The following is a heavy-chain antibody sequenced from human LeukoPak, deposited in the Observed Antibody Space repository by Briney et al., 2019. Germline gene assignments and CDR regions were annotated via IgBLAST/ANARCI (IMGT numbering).Heavy chain of an antibody. D-gene: IGHD5-18*01. V-gene: IGHV4-59*01. CDR3: ARTTEGGYTYNYFYYYYMDV. Sequence: SETLSLTCTVSGGSISSYYWSWLRQPPGKGLEWIGYIYYSGSTNYNPSLKSRISISVDTSKNQFSLKLSSVTAADTAVYYCARTTEGGYTYNYFYYYYMDVWGKGTTVTISS. CDR2: IYYSGST. J-gene: IGHJ6*03. CDR1: GGSISSYY.